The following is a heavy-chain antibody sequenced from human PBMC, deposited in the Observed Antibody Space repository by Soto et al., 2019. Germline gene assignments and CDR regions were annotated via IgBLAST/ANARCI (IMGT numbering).Heavy chain of an antibody. Sequence: QVQLVQSGAEGKKPGSSVKVSCKASGGTFSSYAISWVRQAPGQGLEWMGGIIPIFGTANDAQKFQGRVTIPAVEYTSAAYRELSRLGSEHTAGYYWGPTGGDYWGQGTLDTVSS. CDR1: GGTFSSYA. CDR2: IIPIFGTA. D-gene: IGHD3-10*01. V-gene: IGHV1-69*12. J-gene: IGHJ4*02. CDR3: GPTGGDY.